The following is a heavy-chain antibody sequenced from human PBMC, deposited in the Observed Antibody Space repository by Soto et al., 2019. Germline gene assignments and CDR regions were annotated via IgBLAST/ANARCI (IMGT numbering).Heavy chain of an antibody. J-gene: IGHJ6*03. Sequence: ASAEVCCTASGYTLYSYYISWVRQETGQGLEWMGWMNPNSGNTGYAQKFQGRVTMTRNTSISTAYMELSSLRSEDTAVYYCARPQSSRYYDFWSGYYTGGYYMDVWGKGTTVTVSS. CDR2: MNPNSGNT. D-gene: IGHD3-3*01. CDR1: GYTLYSYY. CDR3: ARPQSSRYYDFWSGYYTGGYYMDV. V-gene: IGHV1-8*01.